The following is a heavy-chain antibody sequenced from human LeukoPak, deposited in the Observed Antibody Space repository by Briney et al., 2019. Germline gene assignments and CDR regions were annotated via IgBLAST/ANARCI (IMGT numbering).Heavy chain of an antibody. CDR2: ISSDGRNE. V-gene: IGHV3-30*18. D-gene: IGHD4-17*01. CDR3: AKGLASTTAYGNWFDP. J-gene: IGHJ5*02. Sequence: GGSLRLSCGASGFTFRTYAMHWVRQTPDKGLEWVAFISSDGRNENYADSVKGRFTISRDNSKNTLYLRMNNLTPEDTGVYYCAKGLASTTAYGNWFDPWGQGTLVTVSS. CDR1: GFTFRTYA.